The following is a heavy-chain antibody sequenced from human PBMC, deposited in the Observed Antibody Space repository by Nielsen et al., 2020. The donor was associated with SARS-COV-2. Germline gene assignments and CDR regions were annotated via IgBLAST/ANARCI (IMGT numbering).Heavy chain of an antibody. Sequence: GESLKISCAASGFTFSSYAMHWVRQAPGKGLEWVGLIFSDERNRYYADSVRGRFTISRDNSKNTLYLQMNSLRAEDTAVYYCARDSGSSTIADPWGQGTLVTVSS. CDR3: ARDSGSSTIADP. V-gene: IGHV3-30*04. J-gene: IGHJ5*02. CDR1: GFTFSSYA. CDR2: IFSDERNR. D-gene: IGHD1-26*01.